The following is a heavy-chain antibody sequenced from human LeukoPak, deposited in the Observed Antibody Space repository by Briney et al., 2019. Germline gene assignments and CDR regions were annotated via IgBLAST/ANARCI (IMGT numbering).Heavy chain of an antibody. CDR2: IKQDGSEK. V-gene: IGHV3-7*01. Sequence: PGGSLRLSCAASGFTFSSYWMSWVRQAPGKGLEWVANIKQDGSEKYYVDSVKGRFTISRDNAKNSLYLQMNSLRAEDTAVYYCARDRGVHCSGGSCYSGRFDPWGQGTLVTVSS. J-gene: IGHJ5*02. CDR3: ARDRGVHCSGGSCYSGRFDP. D-gene: IGHD2-15*01. CDR1: GFTFSSYW.